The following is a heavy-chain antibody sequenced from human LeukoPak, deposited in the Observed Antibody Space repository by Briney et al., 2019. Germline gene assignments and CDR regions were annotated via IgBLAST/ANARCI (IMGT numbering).Heavy chain of an antibody. CDR2: ISAYNGNT. V-gene: IGHV1-18*01. Sequence: ASVKVSCKASGYTFTSYGISWVRQAPGQGLEWMGWISAYNGNTNYAQKLQGRVTMTTDTSTSTAYMELRSLRSDDTAVYYCASGYYDSSGYYYGGAFDIWGRGTMVTVSS. CDR1: GYTFTSYG. J-gene: IGHJ3*02. D-gene: IGHD3-22*01. CDR3: ASGYYDSSGYYYGGAFDI.